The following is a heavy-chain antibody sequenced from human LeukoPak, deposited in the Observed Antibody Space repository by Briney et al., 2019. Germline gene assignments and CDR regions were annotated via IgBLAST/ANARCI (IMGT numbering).Heavy chain of an antibody. V-gene: IGHV3-7*01. CDR2: IDQDGSDK. CDR1: GFIFSRYR. Sequence: GGSLRLSCAASGFIFSRYRMTWVRQAPGKGLEWVANIDQDGSDKLYVDSVKGRFTISRDNAKNSLYLQLNSLRAEDTDMYYCVRDQGAAGDYWGQGTLVFVSS. CDR3: VRDQGAAGDY. D-gene: IGHD6-13*01. J-gene: IGHJ4*02.